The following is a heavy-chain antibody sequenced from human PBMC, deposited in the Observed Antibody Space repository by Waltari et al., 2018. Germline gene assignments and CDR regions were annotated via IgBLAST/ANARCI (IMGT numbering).Heavy chain of an antibody. V-gene: IGHV1-69*02. CDR3: ARFGDYGDYVGVDY. D-gene: IGHD4-17*01. Sequence: QGQLVQSGAEVKKPGSSVKVACKAYGGTFSSYTISWGRQAPGQGLEWMVRIIPILGIANYAQKFQCRVTITADKSTSTAYMELSSLRSEDTAVYYCARFGDYGDYVGVDYWGQGTLVTVSS. J-gene: IGHJ4*02. CDR2: IIPILGIA. CDR1: GGTFSSYT.